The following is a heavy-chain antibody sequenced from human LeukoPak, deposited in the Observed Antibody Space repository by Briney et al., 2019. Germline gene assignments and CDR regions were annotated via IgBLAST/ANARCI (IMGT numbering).Heavy chain of an antibody. Sequence: GGSLRLSCAASGFTFDDYGMSWVRQAPGKGLEWVSGINWDGGSTVYADSVKGRFTIPRDNAKNSLYLQMNSLRAEDTALYFCARDISDERITIFGVVISKWFDPWGQGTLVTVSS. J-gene: IGHJ5*02. CDR3: ARDISDERITIFGVVISKWFDP. CDR2: INWDGGST. CDR1: GFTFDDYG. V-gene: IGHV3-20*04. D-gene: IGHD3-3*01.